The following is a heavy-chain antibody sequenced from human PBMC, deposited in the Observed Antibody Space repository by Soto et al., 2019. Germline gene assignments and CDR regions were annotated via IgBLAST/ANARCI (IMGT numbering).Heavy chain of an antibody. CDR3: ARDSLGTETTSYLDP. D-gene: IGHD4-4*01. J-gene: IGHJ5*02. CDR1: GYTFTNYG. V-gene: IGHV1-18*04. Sequence: QVQLVQSGPEVKKPGASVRVSCKTSGYTFTNYGTSWLRQAPGQGLEWMGWISPYNGDTNFAQKVQGRVTLTTDTSTSTAYMQLWSLTSADTAMYYCARDSLGTETTSYLDPWGQGTLVTVSS. CDR2: ISPYNGDT.